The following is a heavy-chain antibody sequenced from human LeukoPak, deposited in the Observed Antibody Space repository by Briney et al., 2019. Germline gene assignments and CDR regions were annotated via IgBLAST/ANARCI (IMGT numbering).Heavy chain of an antibody. V-gene: IGHV3-7*01. CDR2: IKQDGSEK. CDR3: ARVRGYDTRDLDY. J-gene: IGHJ4*02. D-gene: IGHD5-12*01. Sequence: GRSLRLSCAASGFTFSSYWMNWVRQAPGKGLEWVANIKQDGSEKYYVDSVKGRFTISRDNAKNSVDLQMNGLRAEDTAVYYCARVRGYDTRDLDYWGQGTLVTVSS. CDR1: GFTFSSYW.